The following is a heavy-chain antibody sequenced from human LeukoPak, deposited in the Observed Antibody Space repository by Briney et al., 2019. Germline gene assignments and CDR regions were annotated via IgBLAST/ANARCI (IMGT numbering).Heavy chain of an antibody. CDR1: GGSFSGYY. Sequence: SETQSLTCAVYGGSFSGYYWSWIRQPPGKGLEWIGEINHSGSTNYNPSLKSRVTISVDTSKNQFSLKLSSVTAADTAVYYCARPACSSTSCSERFFDYWGQGTLVTVSS. CDR2: INHSGST. D-gene: IGHD2-2*01. V-gene: IGHV4-34*01. CDR3: ARPACSSTSCSERFFDY. J-gene: IGHJ4*02.